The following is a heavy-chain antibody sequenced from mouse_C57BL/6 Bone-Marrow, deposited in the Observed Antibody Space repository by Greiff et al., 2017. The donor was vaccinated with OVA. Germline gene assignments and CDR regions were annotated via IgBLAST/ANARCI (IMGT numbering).Heavy chain of an antibody. D-gene: IGHD1-1*02. CDR1: GFTFSDYY. Sequence: EVKVVESGGGLVQPGGSLKLSCAASGFTFSDYYMYWVRQTPEKRLEWVAYISNGGGSTYYPDTVKGRFTISRDNAKNTLYLQMSRLKSEDTAMYYCARQGEWPYGYFDYWGQGTTLTVSS. J-gene: IGHJ2*01. CDR3: ARQGEWPYGYFDY. V-gene: IGHV5-12*01. CDR2: ISNGGGST.